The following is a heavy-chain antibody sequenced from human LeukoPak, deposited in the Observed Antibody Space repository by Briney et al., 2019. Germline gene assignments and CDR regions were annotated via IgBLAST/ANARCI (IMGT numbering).Heavy chain of an antibody. D-gene: IGHD3-10*01. Sequence: TSETLSLTCAVYGGSFSGYYWSWIRQPPGKGLEWIGEINHSGSTNYNPSLKSRVTISVDTSKNQFSLKLSSVTAADTAVYYCARGPYYYGSGSYYKGLPYFGYWGQGTLVTVSS. CDR2: INHSGST. CDR1: GGSFSGYY. CDR3: ARGPYYYGSGSYYKGLPYFGY. J-gene: IGHJ4*02. V-gene: IGHV4-34*01.